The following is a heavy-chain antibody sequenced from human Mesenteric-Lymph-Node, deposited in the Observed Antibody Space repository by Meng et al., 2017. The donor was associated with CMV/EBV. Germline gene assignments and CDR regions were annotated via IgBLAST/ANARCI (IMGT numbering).Heavy chain of an antibody. V-gene: IGHV3-72*01. CDR3: AREGLGYYGMDV. CDR2: TRNKANSYTT. CDR1: GFTFSDHY. D-gene: IGHD3-16*01. Sequence: GGSLRLSCAASGFTFSDHYMDWVRQAPGKGLEWVGRTRNKANSYTTEYAASVKGRFTISRDDSKNSLYLQMNSLKTEDTAVYYCAREGLGYYGMDVWGQGTTVTVSS. J-gene: IGHJ6*02.